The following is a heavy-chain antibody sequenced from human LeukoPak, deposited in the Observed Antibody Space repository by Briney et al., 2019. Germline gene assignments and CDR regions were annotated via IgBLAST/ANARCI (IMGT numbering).Heavy chain of an antibody. CDR2: ISYDGNNK. CDR3: ARSTVATCCGGEDY. D-gene: IGHD2-21*01. Sequence: GGSLRLSCAASGFSFSTYAMNWVRQAPGKGLEWVAIISYDGNNKYYADSVKGQFTISRDNSKNTLYLQMDSLRTEDTAVYYCARSTVATCCGGEDYWGQGTLVTVSS. CDR1: GFSFSTYA. J-gene: IGHJ4*02. V-gene: IGHV3-30-3*01.